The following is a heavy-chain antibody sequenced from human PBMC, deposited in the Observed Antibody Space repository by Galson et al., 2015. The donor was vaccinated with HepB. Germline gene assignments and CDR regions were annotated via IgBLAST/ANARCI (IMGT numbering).Heavy chain of an antibody. Sequence: SVKVSCKASGYTFTGYYMHWVRQAPGQGLEWMGGFDPEDGETIYAQKFQGRVTMTEDTSTDTAYMELSSLRSEDTAVYYCATRGYSYGWAVDYWGQGALVTVSS. CDR1: GYTFTGYY. D-gene: IGHD5-18*01. J-gene: IGHJ4*02. CDR3: ATRGYSYGWAVDY. CDR2: FDPEDGET. V-gene: IGHV1-24*01.